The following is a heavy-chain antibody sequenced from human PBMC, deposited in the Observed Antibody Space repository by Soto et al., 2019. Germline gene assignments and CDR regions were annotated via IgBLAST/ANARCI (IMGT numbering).Heavy chain of an antibody. Sequence: EVQLVESGGGLVQPGGSLRLSCAASGFTFSSYSMNWVRQAPGKGLEWVSYISSSSSTIYYADSVKGRFTISRDNAKNSLYLQMNSLRAEDTAVYYCARDLNGGRFDYWGQGTLVTVSS. CDR1: GFTFSSYS. J-gene: IGHJ4*02. V-gene: IGHV3-48*01. CDR2: ISSSSSTI. D-gene: IGHD6-25*01. CDR3: ARDLNGGRFDY.